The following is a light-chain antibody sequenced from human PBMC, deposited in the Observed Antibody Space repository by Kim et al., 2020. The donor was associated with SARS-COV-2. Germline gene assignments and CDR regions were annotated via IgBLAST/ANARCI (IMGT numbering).Light chain of an antibody. CDR3: QVWDSSSDQGV. CDR1: NIGSKS. Sequence: SYELTQPPSVSVAPGQTARITCGGNNIGSKSVHWYQQKPGQAPVLVIYYDSDRPSGIPERFSGSNSGNTATLTISRVEAGDEADYYCQVWDSSSDQGVFG. V-gene: IGLV3-21*04. CDR2: YDS. J-gene: IGLJ3*02.